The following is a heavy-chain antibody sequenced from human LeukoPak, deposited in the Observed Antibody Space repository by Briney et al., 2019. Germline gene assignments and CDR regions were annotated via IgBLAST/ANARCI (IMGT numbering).Heavy chain of an antibody. D-gene: IGHD2-2*01. CDR1: GFSFSTNG. J-gene: IGHJ6*02. CDR2: TSYDASNK. Sequence: PGGSLRLSCAAPGFSFSTNGMHWVRQTPGKGLEWVATTSYDASNKYYADSVRGRSTISRDNSKNTLYLQMNSLRPEDTAVYYCAKGSVPAPIGMDVWGQGTTVTVSS. CDR3: AKGSVPAPIGMDV. V-gene: IGHV3-30*18.